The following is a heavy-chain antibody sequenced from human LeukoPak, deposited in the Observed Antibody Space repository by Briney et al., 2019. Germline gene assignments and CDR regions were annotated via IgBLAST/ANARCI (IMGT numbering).Heavy chain of an antibody. Sequence: GGSLSLSCAASGFTFRSYGMHWVRQAPGKGLEWVAFIRYDGSNKYYADSVKGRFTISRDNSKNTLYLQMNSLRAEDTAVYYCAKERDTAMVTIDYWGQGALVTVSS. CDR2: IRYDGSNK. CDR3: AKERDTAMVTIDY. CDR1: GFTFRSYG. D-gene: IGHD5-18*01. J-gene: IGHJ4*02. V-gene: IGHV3-30*02.